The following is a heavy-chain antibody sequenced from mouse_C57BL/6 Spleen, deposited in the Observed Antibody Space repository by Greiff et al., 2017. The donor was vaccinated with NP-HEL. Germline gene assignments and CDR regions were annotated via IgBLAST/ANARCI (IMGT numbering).Heavy chain of an antibody. V-gene: IGHV3-6*01. CDR1: GYSITSGYY. CDR2: ISYDGSN. Sequence: EVQRVESGPGLVKPSQSLSLTCSVTGYSITSGYYWNWIRQFPGNKLEWMGYISYDGSNNYNPSLKNRISITRDTSKNQFFLKLNSVTTEDTATYYCARGRSLWYFDVWGTGTTVTVSS. J-gene: IGHJ1*03. CDR3: ARGRSLWYFDV.